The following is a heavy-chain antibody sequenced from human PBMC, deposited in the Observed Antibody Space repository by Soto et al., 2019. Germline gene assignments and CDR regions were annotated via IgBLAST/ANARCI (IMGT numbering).Heavy chain of an antibody. CDR3: ERPGYYDDSGYWLSSFDI. CDR2: IYKSVNT. J-gene: IGHJ3*02. D-gene: IGHD3-22*01. CDR1: GDSISTSHYY. V-gene: IGHV4-39*01. Sequence: SETLSLTCTVSGDSISTSHYYWAWLRLPPGKGLEWIGSIYKSVNTYYNPSLKSQVTMSVDTSKNQISLKLSSVTATDTAVYYCERPGYYDDSGYWLSSFDILGQGTMVTVSS.